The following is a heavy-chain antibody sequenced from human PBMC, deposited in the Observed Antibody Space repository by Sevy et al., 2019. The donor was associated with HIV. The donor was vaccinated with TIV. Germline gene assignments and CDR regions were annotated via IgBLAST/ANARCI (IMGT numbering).Heavy chain of an antibody. CDR1: GGSISSYY. CDR3: ARERIRGRYYGMDV. V-gene: IGHV4-59*01. J-gene: IGHJ6*02. CDR2: IYYTGST. Sequence: SETLSLTCTVSGGSISSYYWSWIRQPPGKGLEWIGYIYYTGSTNYNPSLKSRVTISVDTSKNQFSLKLSSVTAADTAVYYCARERIRGRYYGMDVWGQGTTVTVSS. D-gene: IGHD3-10*01.